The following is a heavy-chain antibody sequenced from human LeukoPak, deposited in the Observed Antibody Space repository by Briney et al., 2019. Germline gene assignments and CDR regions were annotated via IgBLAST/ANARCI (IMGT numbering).Heavy chain of an antibody. Sequence: SVKVSCKASGGTFSSYAISWVRQAPGQGLEWMGRIIPILSIANYAQKFQGRVTITADKSTGTVYMELSSLRSEDTAVYYCARGAAAAGTSWFDPWGQGTLVTVSS. CDR2: IIPILSIA. D-gene: IGHD6-13*01. V-gene: IGHV1-69*04. CDR3: ARGAAAAGTSWFDP. J-gene: IGHJ5*02. CDR1: GGTFSSYA.